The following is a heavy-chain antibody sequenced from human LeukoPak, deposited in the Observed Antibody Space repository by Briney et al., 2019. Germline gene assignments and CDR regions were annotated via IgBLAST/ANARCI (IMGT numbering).Heavy chain of an antibody. CDR3: ARDYYCSGGSCLYFDY. CDR1: GFTFSSYA. Sequence: PGGSLRLSCAASGFTFSSYAMHWVRQAPGKGLEWVAVMYYDGISKYYADSVKGRFTISRDNSNNTLYLQMNSLRVEDTAVYYCARDYYCSGGSCLYFDYWGQGALVTVSS. CDR2: MYYDGISK. V-gene: IGHV3-30*04. J-gene: IGHJ4*02. D-gene: IGHD2-15*01.